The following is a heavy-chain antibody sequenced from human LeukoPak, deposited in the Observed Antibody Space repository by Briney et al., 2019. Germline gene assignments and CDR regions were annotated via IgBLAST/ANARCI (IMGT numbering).Heavy chain of an antibody. CDR3: AKFYYYDSSGYYTTGNYFDY. CDR1: GFTFSSYG. CDR2: ISGSGGST. Sequence: QPGGSLRLSCAASGFTFSSYGMSWVRQAPGKGLEWVSAISGSGGSTYYADSVKGRFTISRDNSKNTLYLQMNSLRAEDTAVYYCAKFYYYDSSGYYTTGNYFDYWGQGTLVTVSS. V-gene: IGHV3-23*01. J-gene: IGHJ4*02. D-gene: IGHD3-22*01.